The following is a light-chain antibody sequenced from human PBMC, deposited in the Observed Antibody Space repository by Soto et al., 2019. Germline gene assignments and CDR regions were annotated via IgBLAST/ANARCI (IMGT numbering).Light chain of an antibody. V-gene: IGKV1-5*03. Sequence: DIQMTQSPSTLSGSVGDRVTITCRASQTISSWLAWYQQKPGKAPKLLIYKASTLKSGVPSRFSGSGSGTEFTLTISSLQPEDFATYYCQQSYSTPITFGQGTRLGIK. J-gene: IGKJ5*01. CDR2: KAS. CDR1: QTISSW. CDR3: QQSYSTPIT.